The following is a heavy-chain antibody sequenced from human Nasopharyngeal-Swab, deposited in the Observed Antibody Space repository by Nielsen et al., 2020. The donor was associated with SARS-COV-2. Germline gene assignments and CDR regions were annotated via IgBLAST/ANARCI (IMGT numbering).Heavy chain of an antibody. J-gene: IGHJ4*02. CDR1: GFTVSSNY. V-gene: IGHV3-53*04. D-gene: IGHD6-19*01. Sequence: GESLKISCAASGFTVSSNYMSWVRQAPGKGLEWVSVIYSGGSTYYADSVKGRFTISRHNSKNTLYLQMNSLRAEDTAVYYCARVSVAGVFDYWGQGTLVTVSS. CDR3: ARVSVAGVFDY. CDR2: IYSGGST.